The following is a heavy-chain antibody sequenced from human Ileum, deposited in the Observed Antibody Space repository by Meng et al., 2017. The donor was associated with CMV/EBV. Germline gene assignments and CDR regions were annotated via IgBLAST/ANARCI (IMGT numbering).Heavy chain of an antibody. D-gene: IGHD2-8*02. V-gene: IGHV3-21*01. J-gene: IGHJ4*02. CDR1: GFTFSSYS. CDR3: ATGGAAATIDY. Sequence: LSCAASGFTFSSYSMNWVRQAPGKGLEWVSSISSSSYIYYADSVKGQFTISRDNAKNSLYLQMNSLRAEDTAVYYCATGGAAATIDYWGQGTLVTVSS. CDR2: ISSSSYI.